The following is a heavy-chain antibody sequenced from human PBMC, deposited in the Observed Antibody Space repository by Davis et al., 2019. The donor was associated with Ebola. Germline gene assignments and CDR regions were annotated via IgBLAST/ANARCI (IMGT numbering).Heavy chain of an antibody. Sequence: SETLSLTCTVSGGSISSSTYYWGWIRQPPGKGLEWIGSISYSGSTYYNPSLKSRVTISVDTSKNQFSLKLSSVTAADTAVYYCARRGCSSASCSALNWFDPWGQGTLVTVSS. V-gene: IGHV4-39*01. CDR2: ISYSGST. J-gene: IGHJ5*02. D-gene: IGHD2-2*01. CDR3: ARRGCSSASCSALNWFDP. CDR1: GGSISSSTYY.